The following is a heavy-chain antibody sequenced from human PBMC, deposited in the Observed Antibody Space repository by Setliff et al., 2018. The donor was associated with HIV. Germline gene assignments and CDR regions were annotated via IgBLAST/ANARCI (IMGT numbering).Heavy chain of an antibody. V-gene: IGHV3-11*05. CDR1: GSTFSDYY. CDR3: AREDRIAPATRNYYYFGMDV. Sequence: GGSLRLSCAASGSTFSDYYMGWIRQAPGKGLEWVSYISGRSSDPNYADSVKGRFTISRDNAKNSVYLQMNSLRAEDTAMYFCAREDRIAPATRNYYYFGMDVWGQGTTVTVSS. J-gene: IGHJ6*02. D-gene: IGHD6-13*01. CDR2: ISGRSSDP.